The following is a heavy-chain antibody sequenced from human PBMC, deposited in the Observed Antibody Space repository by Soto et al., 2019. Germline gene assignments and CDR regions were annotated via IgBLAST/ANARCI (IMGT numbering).Heavy chain of an antibody. Sequence: VQLLASGGGLVQPGGSLRLSCAASGFTFSSYAMSWVRQAPGKGLEWVSAISGSGGSTYYADSVKGRFTISRDNSKNTLYLQMNRLRAEDTAVYYCAKESVAGTDYYYGMDVWGQGTTVTVSS. V-gene: IGHV3-23*01. CDR3: AKESVAGTDYYYGMDV. CDR2: ISGSGGST. D-gene: IGHD6-19*01. CDR1: GFTFSSYA. J-gene: IGHJ6*02.